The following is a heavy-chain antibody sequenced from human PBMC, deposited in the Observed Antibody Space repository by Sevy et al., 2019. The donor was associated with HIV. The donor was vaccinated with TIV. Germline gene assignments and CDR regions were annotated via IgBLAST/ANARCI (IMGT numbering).Heavy chain of an antibody. D-gene: IGHD2-8*02. CDR3: ARDLGWHCTGNNCQTSWFDP. V-gene: IGHV3-7*01. Sequence: GGSLRLSCAASGFTFSGYWMSWFRQAPRKGLEWVANIKQDGSEKSYVDSVKGRFTISRDNAKNSLYLKMNSLRVEDTAVYYCARDLGWHCTGNNCQTSWFDPWGQGTLVTVSS. CDR1: GFTFSGYW. CDR2: IKQDGSEK. J-gene: IGHJ5*02.